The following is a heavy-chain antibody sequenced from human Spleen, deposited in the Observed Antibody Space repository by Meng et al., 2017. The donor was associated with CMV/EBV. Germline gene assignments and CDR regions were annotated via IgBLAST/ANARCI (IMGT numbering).Heavy chain of an antibody. D-gene: IGHD2-15*01. J-gene: IGHJ4*02. CDR1: GVGICGYG. CDR2: ISYDGSNK. Sequence: QLCLVSAGGGVVLAGKFWSRSCAGSGVGICGYGMHWVRQAGGRGLEWVAVISYDGSNKCYVDSVTGRFTISRDSSKNTLYLQMNSLRAEDTAVYYCAREGGLDYWGQGTLVTVSS. CDR3: AREGGLDY. V-gene: IGHV3-30-3*01.